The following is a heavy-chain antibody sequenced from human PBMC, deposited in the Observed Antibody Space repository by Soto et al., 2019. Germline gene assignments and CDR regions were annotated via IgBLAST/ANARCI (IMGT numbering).Heavy chain of an antibody. D-gene: IGHD6-6*01. CDR1: GDSFTSYW. Sequence: VESLKISCNGSGDSFTSYWISWVRQMPGKGLEWMGRIDPSDSYTNYSPSFQGHVTISADKSISTAYLQWSSLKASDTAMYYCARVQLVSYYYGMDVWGQGTTVTV. V-gene: IGHV5-10-1*01. J-gene: IGHJ6*02. CDR2: IDPSDSYT. CDR3: ARVQLVSYYYGMDV.